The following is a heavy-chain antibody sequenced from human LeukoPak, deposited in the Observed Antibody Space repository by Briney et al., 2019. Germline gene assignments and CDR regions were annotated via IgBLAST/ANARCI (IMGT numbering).Heavy chain of an antibody. Sequence: GGSLRLSCAASGFTVSSNYMSWVRQAPGKGLEWVSVIYSGGSTYYADSVKGGFTISRDNSKNTLYLQMNSLRAEDTAVYYCAREPTYYYDSSGGFDYWGQGTLVTVSS. CDR2: IYSGGST. D-gene: IGHD3-22*01. CDR1: GFTVSSNY. V-gene: IGHV3-66*01. J-gene: IGHJ4*02. CDR3: AREPTYYYDSSGGFDY.